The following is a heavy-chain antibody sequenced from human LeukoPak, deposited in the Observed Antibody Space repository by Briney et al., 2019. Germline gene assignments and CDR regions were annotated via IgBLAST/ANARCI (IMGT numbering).Heavy chain of an antibody. D-gene: IGHD2-2*01. CDR3: ARDLGVGGYCSSTSCSWFDP. CDR2: ISAYNGNT. Sequence: GASVKVSCEASGYTFTSYGISWVRQAPGQGLEWMGWISAYNGNTNYAQKLQGRVTMTTDTSTSTAYMELRSLKSDDTAVYYCARDLGVGGYCSSTSCSWFDPWGQGTLVTVSS. J-gene: IGHJ5*02. CDR1: GYTFTSYG. V-gene: IGHV1-18*04.